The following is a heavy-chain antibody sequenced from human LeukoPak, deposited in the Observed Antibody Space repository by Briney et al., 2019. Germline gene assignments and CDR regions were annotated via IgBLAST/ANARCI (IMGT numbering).Heavy chain of an antibody. J-gene: IGHJ6*02. CDR2: ISSSSSYI. CDR1: GFTFSSYS. D-gene: IGHD3-3*01. CDR3: ARENAVDDFWSGYYTSYYGMDV. V-gene: IGHV3-21*01. Sequence: GGSLRLSCAASGFTFSSYSMNWVRQAPGKGLEWVSSISSSSSYIYYADSVKGRFTISRDTAKNSLYLQMNSLRAEDTAVYYCARENAVDDFWSGYYTSYYGMDVWGQGTTVTVSS.